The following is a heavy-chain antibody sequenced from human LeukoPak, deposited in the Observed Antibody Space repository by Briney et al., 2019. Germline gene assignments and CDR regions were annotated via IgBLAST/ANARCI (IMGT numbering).Heavy chain of an antibody. CDR2: MNPNSGNT. J-gene: IGHJ4*02. D-gene: IGHD5-12*01. CDR3: AADLLSYSGYIY. Sequence: ASVKVSCKASGYTFTSYDINWVRQATGQGLEWMGWMNPNSGNTGYAQKFQGRVTMTRNTSISTAYMELSSLRSEDTAVYYCAADLLSYSGYIYWGQGTLVTVSS. CDR1: GYTFTSYD. V-gene: IGHV1-8*01.